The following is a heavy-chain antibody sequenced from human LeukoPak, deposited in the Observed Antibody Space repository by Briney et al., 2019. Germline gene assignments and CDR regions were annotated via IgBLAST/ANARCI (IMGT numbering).Heavy chain of an antibody. CDR2: ISGSGGST. D-gene: IGHD6-13*01. V-gene: IGHV3-23*01. CDR3: ALREEQQLSTFDY. Sequence: GGSLRLSCAASGFTFSSYAMSWVRQAPGKGLEWVSAISGSGGSTYYADSVKGRFTISRDNSKNTLYLQMNSLRAEDTAVYYCALREEQQLSTFDYWGQGTLVTVSS. J-gene: IGHJ4*02. CDR1: GFTFSSYA.